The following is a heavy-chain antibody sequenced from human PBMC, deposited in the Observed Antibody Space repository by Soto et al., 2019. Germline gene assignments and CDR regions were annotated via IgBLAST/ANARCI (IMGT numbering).Heavy chain of an antibody. J-gene: IGHJ4*02. Sequence: GGSLRLSCSASGFTFSSYAMHWVRQAPGKGLEWVAVISYDGSNKYYADSVKGRFTISRDNSKNTLYLQMNSLRAEDTAVYYRARDLEYYYDSRGPNGGQGPLVTVSS. CDR3: ARDLEYYYDSRGPN. D-gene: IGHD3-22*01. CDR2: ISYDGSNK. V-gene: IGHV3-30-3*01. CDR1: GFTFSSYA.